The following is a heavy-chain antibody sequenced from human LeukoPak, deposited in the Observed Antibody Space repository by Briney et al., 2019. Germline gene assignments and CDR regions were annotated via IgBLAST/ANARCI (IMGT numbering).Heavy chain of an antibody. CDR1: GFIFSSYG. CDR3: ARGFLVGSGLGDFWSGYKSRRLESPFDI. CDR2: TSYDGSNK. D-gene: IGHD3-3*01. V-gene: IGHV3-30*03. J-gene: IGHJ3*02. Sequence: GRSLRLSCAASGFIFSSYGMHWVRQAPGKGLEWVAVTSYDGSNKYYADSVKGRFTISGDNSKNTLYLQMNSLRAEDTAVYYCARGFLVGSGLGDFWSGYKSRRLESPFDIWGQGTMVTVSS.